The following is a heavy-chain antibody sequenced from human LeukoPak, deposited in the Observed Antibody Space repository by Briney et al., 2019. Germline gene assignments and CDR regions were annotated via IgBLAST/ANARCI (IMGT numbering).Heavy chain of an antibody. J-gene: IGHJ4*02. CDR1: GFTFTSSA. Sequence: SVKVSCKASGFTFTSSAMQWVRQARGQRLEWIGWIVVGSVNTNYAQKFQERVTITRDMSTSTAYMELSSLRSEDTAVYYCAAGGPYDYVWGSYRYSRGNYFDYWGQGTLVTVSS. D-gene: IGHD3-16*02. V-gene: IGHV1-58*02. CDR3: AAGGPYDYVWGSYRYSRGNYFDY. CDR2: IVVGSVNT.